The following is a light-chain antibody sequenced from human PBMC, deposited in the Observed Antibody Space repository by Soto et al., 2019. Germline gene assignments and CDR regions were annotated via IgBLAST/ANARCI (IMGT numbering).Light chain of an antibody. CDR2: GAS. CDR3: QQYNNWPPT. CDR1: QSVSSD. V-gene: IGKV3-15*01. Sequence: EIVITQSPATLSVSRVERATLSCRASQSVSSDLAWYQQKPGQAPRLLIYGASTRAIGIPARFSGSGSGTEFTLTISSLQSEDFAVYYCQQYNNWPPTFGQGTRLEI. J-gene: IGKJ5*01.